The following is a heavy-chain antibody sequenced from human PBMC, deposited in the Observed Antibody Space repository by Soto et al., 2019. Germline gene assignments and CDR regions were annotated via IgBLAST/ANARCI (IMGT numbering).Heavy chain of an antibody. CDR3: ASMDSSDYHAFDI. V-gene: IGHV1-69*02. CDR2: IIPILGIA. CDR1: GGTFSSYT. D-gene: IGHD6-19*01. Sequence: QVQLVQSGAEVKKPGSSVKVSCKASGGTFSSYTISWVRQAPGQGLEWMGRIIPILGIANYAQKFQGRVTITADKSSSTAYIELSSLRSEDTVVYYSASMDSSDYHAFDIWGQGTMVTVSS. J-gene: IGHJ3*02.